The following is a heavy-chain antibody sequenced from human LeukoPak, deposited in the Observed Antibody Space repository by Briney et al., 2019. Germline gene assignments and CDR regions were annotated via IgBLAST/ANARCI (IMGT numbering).Heavy chain of an antibody. CDR1: GGSISSYY. D-gene: IGHD3-10*01. CDR2: IYYSGST. CDR3: ARSELLWFGGVNSGFDY. V-gene: IGHV4-59*01. J-gene: IGHJ4*02. Sequence: SETLSLTCTVSGGSISSYYWSWIRQPPGKGLEWIGYIYYSGSTNYNPSLKSRVTISLDTSKNQFSLELSSVTAADTAVYYCARSELLWFGGVNSGFDYWGQGTLVTVSS.